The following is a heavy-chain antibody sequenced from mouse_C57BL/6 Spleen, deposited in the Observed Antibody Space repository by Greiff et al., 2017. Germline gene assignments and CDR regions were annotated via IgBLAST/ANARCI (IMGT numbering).Heavy chain of an antibody. J-gene: IGHJ4*01. Sequence: VKLQESGPGLVAPSQSLSITCTVSGFSLTSYGVHWVRQPPGKGLEWLVVIWSDGSTTYTSALKSRLSISKDNSKSQVFLKMNSLQTDDTAMYYCAGTAQATYAMDYWGQGTSVTVSS. CDR2: IWSDGST. CDR3: AGTAQATYAMDY. CDR1: GFSLTSYG. D-gene: IGHD3-2*02. V-gene: IGHV2-6*03.